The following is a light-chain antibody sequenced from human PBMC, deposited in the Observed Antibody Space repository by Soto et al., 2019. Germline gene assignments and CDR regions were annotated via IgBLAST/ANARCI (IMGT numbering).Light chain of an antibody. J-gene: IGLJ1*01. CDR3: GSITRSSTSV. Sequence: AMSQPASVSWSPGPSIPIPCTGTNSDVGGFEYVSWYQHQPGKAPKLIIYDVTKRPSGVSNRFSGSKSGNTASLTISGIQAEDEGDYYCGSITRSSTSVFGTGTKVTVL. CDR2: DVT. V-gene: IGLV2-14*01. CDR1: NSDVGGFEY.